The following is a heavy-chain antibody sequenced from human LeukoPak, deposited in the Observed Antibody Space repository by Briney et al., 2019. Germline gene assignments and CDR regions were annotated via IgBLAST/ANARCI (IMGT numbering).Heavy chain of an antibody. V-gene: IGHV3-23*01. CDR2: ISAGADST. Sequence: GGSLRPSCAASAFTFSTYAMSWVRQAPGKGLEWVSAISAGADSTYYADSVQGRFTISRDNSKNTPYLQMSGLRAEDTAVYFCARGAYGDYASWGQGTLVTVSS. J-gene: IGHJ5*02. CDR1: AFTFSTYA. D-gene: IGHD4-17*01. CDR3: ARGAYGDYAS.